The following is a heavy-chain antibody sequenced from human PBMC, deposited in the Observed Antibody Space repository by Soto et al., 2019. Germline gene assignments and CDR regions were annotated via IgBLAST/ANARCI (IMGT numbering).Heavy chain of an antibody. CDR1: GFTFSSYX. CDR2: ISGSGGST. D-gene: IGHD4-17*01. J-gene: IGHJ2*01. CDR3: AKRAGTDYGDYFGYFDL. V-gene: IGHV3-23*01. Sequence: GGSLRLSCAASGFTFSSYXMSWVRQAPGKGLEWVSAISGSGGSTYYADSVKGRFTISRDNSKNTLYLQMNSLRAEDTAVYYCAKRAGTDYGDYFGYFDLWGRGTLVTVSS.